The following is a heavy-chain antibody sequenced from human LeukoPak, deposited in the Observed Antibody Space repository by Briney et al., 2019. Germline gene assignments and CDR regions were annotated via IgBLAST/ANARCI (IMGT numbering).Heavy chain of an antibody. V-gene: IGHV3-23*01. D-gene: IGHD6-19*01. CDR3: AKAVGYSSGWYYFDY. CDR1: GFTFSSYA. J-gene: IGHJ4*02. Sequence: GGSLRLSCAASGFTFSSYAMSWVRQAPGKGLEWVSAISGSGGSTYYADSVKGRFTISRGNSKNTLYLQMNSLRAEDTAVYYCAKAVGYSSGWYYFDYWGQGTLVTVSS. CDR2: ISGSGGST.